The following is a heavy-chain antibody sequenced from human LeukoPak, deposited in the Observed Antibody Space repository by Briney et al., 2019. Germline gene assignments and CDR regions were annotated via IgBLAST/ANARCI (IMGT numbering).Heavy chain of an antibody. Sequence: GASVKVSCKASGYTFTGYYMHWVRQAPGQGLEWMGWINPNSGGTNYAQKFQGRVTMTRDTSISTAYMELSRLRSDDTALYYCAKDSIAAPWGAFDYWGQGTLVTVSS. CDR1: GYTFTGYY. V-gene: IGHV1-2*02. CDR3: AKDSIAAPWGAFDY. CDR2: INPNSGGT. D-gene: IGHD6-13*01. J-gene: IGHJ4*02.